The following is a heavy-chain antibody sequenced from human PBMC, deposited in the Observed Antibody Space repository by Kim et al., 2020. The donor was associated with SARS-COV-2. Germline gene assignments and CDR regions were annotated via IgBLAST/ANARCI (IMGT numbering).Heavy chain of an antibody. CDR3: ARGEDYYDSSGHHDAFDI. Sequence: ASVKVSCKASGYTFTSYGISWVRQAPGQGLEWMGWISAYNGNTNYAQKLQGRVTMTTDTSTSTAYMELRSLRSDDTAVYYCARGEDYYDSSGHHDAFDIWGQGTMVTVSS. CDR2: ISAYNGNT. D-gene: IGHD3-22*01. J-gene: IGHJ3*02. CDR1: GYTFTSYG. V-gene: IGHV1-18*01.